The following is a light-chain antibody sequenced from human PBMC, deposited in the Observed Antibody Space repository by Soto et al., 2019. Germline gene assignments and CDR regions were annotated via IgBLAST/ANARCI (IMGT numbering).Light chain of an antibody. CDR1: SNDVGGYNY. CDR2: EVN. Sequence: QPVLTQPPSASGSPGQSVTISCTGTSNDVGGYNYVSWYQQHPGKAPKLMIYEVNKRPSGVPDRFSGSKSGNTASLTVSGLQAEDEADYYCTSYAGSNKLGVFGTGTKVTVL. J-gene: IGLJ1*01. CDR3: TSYAGSNKLGV. V-gene: IGLV2-8*01.